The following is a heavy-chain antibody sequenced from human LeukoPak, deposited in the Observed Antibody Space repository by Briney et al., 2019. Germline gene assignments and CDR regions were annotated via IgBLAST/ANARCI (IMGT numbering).Heavy chain of an antibody. CDR1: RFILGNYA. CDR3: AKEGYGSTWNADFDY. D-gene: IGHD6-13*01. Sequence: PGGSLRLSCAASRFILGNYAMSWVRQAPGKGLEWVSAISGSGVITYYADSVKGRFTISRDNSKNTLYLQMNSLRAEDTAVYYCAKEGYGSTWNADFDYWGQGTLVIVSS. CDR2: ISGSGVIT. J-gene: IGHJ4*02. V-gene: IGHV3-23*01.